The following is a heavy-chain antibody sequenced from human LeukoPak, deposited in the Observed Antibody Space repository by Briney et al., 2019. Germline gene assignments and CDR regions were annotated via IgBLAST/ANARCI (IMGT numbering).Heavy chain of an antibody. D-gene: IGHD2-2*01. CDR2: IYYSGST. Sequence: SETLSLTCTVSGGSISSYYWSWIRQPPGKGLEWIGYIYYSGSTNNNPSLKSRVTISVDTSKNQFSLKLSSVTAADTAVYYCARGRLSYQLPDQHYFDYWGQGTLVTVSS. CDR3: ARGRLSYQLPDQHYFDY. V-gene: IGHV4-59*01. CDR1: GGSISSYY. J-gene: IGHJ4*02.